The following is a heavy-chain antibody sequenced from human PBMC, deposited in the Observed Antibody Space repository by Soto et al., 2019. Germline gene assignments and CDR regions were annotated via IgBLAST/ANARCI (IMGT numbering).Heavy chain of an antibody. CDR2: ISSNGGST. D-gene: IGHD3-22*01. CDR1: GFTFSSYA. V-gene: IGHV3-64D*08. J-gene: IGHJ3*02. Sequence: GGSLRLSCSASGFTFSSYAMHWVRQAPGKGLEYVSAISSNGGSTYYADSVKGRFTISRDNSKNTLYLQMSGLRAEDTAVYYCVKSTLYYYDSSGYLDASDSWGQGTRVTVSS. CDR3: VKSTLYYYDSSGYLDASDS.